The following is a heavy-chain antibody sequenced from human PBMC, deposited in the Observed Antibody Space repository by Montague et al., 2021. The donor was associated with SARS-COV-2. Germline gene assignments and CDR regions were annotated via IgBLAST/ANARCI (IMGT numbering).Heavy chain of an antibody. CDR1: GFISRNYW. V-gene: IGHV3-7*01. CDR3: VRVDYSDEEMRY. D-gene: IGHD4-17*01. Sequence: SLRLSCEAPGFISRNYWMTLFRQAPGKGLEWVANIKPDGNSESYVDSVKGRFIISRDNAKNSVSLQMNSLRVEDTALYFCVRVDYSDEEMRYWGHGSLVTVSS. CDR2: IKPDGNSE. J-gene: IGHJ4*01.